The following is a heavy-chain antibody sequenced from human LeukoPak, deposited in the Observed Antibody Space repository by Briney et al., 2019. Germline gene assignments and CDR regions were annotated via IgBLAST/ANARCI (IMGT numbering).Heavy chain of an antibody. J-gene: IGHJ6*03. D-gene: IGHD6-6*01. Sequence: ASVKVSCKASGYTFTSYGISWVRQAPGQGLEWMGWISAYNGNTNYAQKLQGRVTMTTDTSTSTAYMELSSLRSEDTAVYYCAGGGTARPSSDYYYYMDVWGKGTTVTVSS. V-gene: IGHV1-18*01. CDR3: AGGGTARPSSDYYYYMDV. CDR2: ISAYNGNT. CDR1: GYTFTSYG.